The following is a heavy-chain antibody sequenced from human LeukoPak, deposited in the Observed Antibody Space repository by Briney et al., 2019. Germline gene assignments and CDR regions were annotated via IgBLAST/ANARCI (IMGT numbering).Heavy chain of an antibody. CDR1: GFTFSSYS. Sequence: PGGSLRLSCAASGFTFSSYSMNWVRQAPGKGLEWVSYISSSSSTIYYADSVKGRFTISRDNAKNSLYLQMNSLRAEDTAVYYCARGEGPYYDFWSGYYFDYWGQGTLVTVSS. D-gene: IGHD3-3*01. CDR3: ARGEGPYYDFWSGYYFDY. J-gene: IGHJ4*02. V-gene: IGHV3-48*01. CDR2: ISSSSSTI.